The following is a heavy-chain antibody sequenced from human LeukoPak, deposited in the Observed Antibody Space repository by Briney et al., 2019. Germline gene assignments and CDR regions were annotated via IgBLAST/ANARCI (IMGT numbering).Heavy chain of an antibody. D-gene: IGHD2/OR15-2a*01. CDR3: ARDEDTSALSEY. CDR2: ISNNGGRT. V-gene: IGHV3-23*01. Sequence: GGSLRLSCAGSGFSFSSNTMSWVRQAPGRGLEWVSAISNNGGRTDYADSVKGRFSISRDNSKSTLYLHMDSLRAEDTAVYYCARDEDTSALSEYWGQGTLVTVSS. J-gene: IGHJ4*02. CDR1: GFSFSSNT.